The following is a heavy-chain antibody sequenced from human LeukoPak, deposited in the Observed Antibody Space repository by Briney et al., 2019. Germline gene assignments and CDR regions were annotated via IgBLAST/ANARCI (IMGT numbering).Heavy chain of an antibody. J-gene: IGHJ6*02. CDR3: ARAAQLVRNYYYYYGMDV. Sequence: SETLSLTCAVYGGSFSGYYCSWIRQPPGKGLEWIGEINHSGSTNYNPSLKSRVTISVDTSKNQFSLKLSSVTAADTAVYYCARAAQLVRNYYYYYGMDVWGQGTTVTVSS. D-gene: IGHD6-13*01. CDR1: GGSFSGYY. V-gene: IGHV4-34*01. CDR2: INHSGST.